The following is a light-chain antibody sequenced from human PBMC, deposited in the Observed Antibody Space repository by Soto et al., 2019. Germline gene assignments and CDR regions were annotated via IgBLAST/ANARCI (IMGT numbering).Light chain of an antibody. Sequence: GERVTLSCRASQRVSSXYLTXYQXKXGXXXRXXXYGASTRATSIPARFSGSGSGTDFTLTISRLEPEHFAVYYCQQYGSSPISCGEGTRLEIK. CDR3: QQYGSSPIS. CDR2: GAS. J-gene: IGKJ5*01. CDR1: QRVSSXY. V-gene: IGKV3-20*01.